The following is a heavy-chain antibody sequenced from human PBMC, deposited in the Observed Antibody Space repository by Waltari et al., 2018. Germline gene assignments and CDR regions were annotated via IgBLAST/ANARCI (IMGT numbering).Heavy chain of an antibody. D-gene: IGHD6-13*01. V-gene: IGHV3-30*01. J-gene: IGHJ6*02. Sequence: QVQLVESGGGVVQPGRSLRLSCAASGFTFSSSALHWVRQAPGKGREWVAVISYDGSNKYYADSVKGRFTISRDNSKNTLYLQMNSLRAEDTAVYYCARVKLQSSSWILYYYGMDVWGQGTTVTVSS. CDR3: ARVKLQSSSWILYYYGMDV. CDR2: ISYDGSNK. CDR1: GFTFSSSA.